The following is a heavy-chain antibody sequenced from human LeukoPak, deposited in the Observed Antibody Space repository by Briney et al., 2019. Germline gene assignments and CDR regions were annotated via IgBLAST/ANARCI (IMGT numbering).Heavy chain of an antibody. CDR2: INHSGST. CDR3: ARGQDVSPSRDMVRGPYYYYGMDV. CDR1: GGSFSGYY. D-gene: IGHD3-10*01. V-gene: IGHV4-34*01. J-gene: IGHJ6*04. Sequence: SETLSLTCAVYGGSFSGYYWSWIRQPPGKGLEWIGEINHSGSTNYNPSLKSRVTISVDTSKNQFSLKLSSVTAADTAVYYCARGQDVSPSRDMVRGPYYYYGMDVWGKGTTVTVPS.